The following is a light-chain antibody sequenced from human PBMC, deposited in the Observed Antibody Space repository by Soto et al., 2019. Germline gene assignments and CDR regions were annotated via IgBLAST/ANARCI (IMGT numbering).Light chain of an antibody. CDR3: QQYGSSPPYT. CDR1: QSVSNNY. Sequence: EVVLTQSPGTLSLSPGERATLSCRSSQSVSNNYFAWYQQKPGQAPSLLIFGSSDKATGIPDRFSGSGFGKDFNLTIRRLEPEDFAVYYCQQYGSSPPYTFGPRTKLELK. J-gene: IGKJ2*01. V-gene: IGKV3-20*01. CDR2: GSS.